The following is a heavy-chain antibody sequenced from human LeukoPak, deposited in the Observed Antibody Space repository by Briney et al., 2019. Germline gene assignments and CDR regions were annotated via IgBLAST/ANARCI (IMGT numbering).Heavy chain of an antibody. D-gene: IGHD4-17*01. V-gene: IGHV3-48*02. CDR3: ARDGRYGDYVRFDY. CDR2: ISSSSGTI. Sequence: GGSLRLSCAASGFTFSSYSMDWVRLAPGKGMEWVSFISSSSGTIYYTDSVKGRFTISRDNAKNSLYLQMNSLRDEDTAVYYCARDGRYGDYVRFDYWGQGTLVTVSS. J-gene: IGHJ4*02. CDR1: GFTFSSYS.